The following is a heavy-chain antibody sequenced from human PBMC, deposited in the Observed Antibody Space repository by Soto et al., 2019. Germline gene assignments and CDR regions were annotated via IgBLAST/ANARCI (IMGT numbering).Heavy chain of an antibody. CDR3: AREYNGNSIYYCRDV. CDR2: IITIFGTP. V-gene: IGHV1-69*01. D-gene: IGHD1-20*01. J-gene: IGHJ6*02. Sequence: QVQLVQSGAEVKKPGSSVKVSCKASGGTFSSYAISWVRQAPGQGLKWMGGIITIFGTPNYAQKFQGRVTITAGESTCTVYVGLSSLRLEDKAVFYCAREYNGNSIYYCRDVWFQGSTVTVSS. CDR1: GGTFSSYA.